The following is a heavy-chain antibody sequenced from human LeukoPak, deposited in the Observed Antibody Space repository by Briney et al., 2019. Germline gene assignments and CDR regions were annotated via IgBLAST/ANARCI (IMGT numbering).Heavy chain of an antibody. CDR1: GFTFSSYA. Sequence: PGGSLRLYCAASGFTFSSYAMSWVRQAPGKGLEWVSAISGSGGSTYYADSVKGRFTISRDNSKNTLYLQMNSLRAEDTAVYYCATDLYSSSWYLNYWGQGTLVTVSS. V-gene: IGHV3-23*01. D-gene: IGHD6-13*01. CDR3: ATDLYSSSWYLNY. CDR2: ISGSGGST. J-gene: IGHJ4*02.